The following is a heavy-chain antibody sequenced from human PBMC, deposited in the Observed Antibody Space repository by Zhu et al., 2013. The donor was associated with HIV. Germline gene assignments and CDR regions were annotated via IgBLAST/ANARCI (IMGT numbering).Heavy chain of an antibody. D-gene: IGHD3-9*01. CDR3: ARFVILTKQRGCFDL. CDR2: INHSGST. V-gene: IGHV4-34*01. CDR1: GGSFSGYY. J-gene: IGHJ2*01. Sequence: VQLQQWGAGLLKPSETLSLTCAVYGGSFSGYYWSWIRQPPGKGLEWIGEINHSGSTNYNPSLKSRVTISVDTSKNQFSLKLSSVTAADTAVYYCARFVILTKQRGCFDLWGRGTLVTVSS.